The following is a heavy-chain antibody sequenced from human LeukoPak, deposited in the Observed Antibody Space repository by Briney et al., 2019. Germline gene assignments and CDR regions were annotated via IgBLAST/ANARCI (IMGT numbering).Heavy chain of an antibody. CDR2: IYYSGST. CDR3: AREAIFGVVPDPDAFDI. CDR1: GGSISSYY. J-gene: IGHJ3*02. V-gene: IGHV4-59*01. Sequence: SETLSLTCTVSGGSISSYYWSWIRQPPGKGLEWIGYIYYSGSTNYNPSLKSRVTISVDTSKNQFSLKLSSVTAADTAVYYCAREAIFGVVPDPDAFDIWGQGTMVTVSS. D-gene: IGHD3-3*01.